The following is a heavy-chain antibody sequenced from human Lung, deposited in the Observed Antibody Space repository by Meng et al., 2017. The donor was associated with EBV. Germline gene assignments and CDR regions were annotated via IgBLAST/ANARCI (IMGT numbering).Heavy chain of an antibody. Sequence: QVHLPKSGTEVKKPGASVRVSSKASGYTFGSYGICWVRQAPGQGLEWMGWFVNYVDTYPAPKFQGRVTMTTDTHTNTAFMELRSLTSDDTAVYYCASGTPGRSYCDYWGQGTLVTVSS. D-gene: IGHD2-15*01. CDR1: GYTFGSYG. CDR2: FVNYVDT. J-gene: IGHJ4*02. V-gene: IGHV1-18*01. CDR3: ASGTPGRSYCDY.